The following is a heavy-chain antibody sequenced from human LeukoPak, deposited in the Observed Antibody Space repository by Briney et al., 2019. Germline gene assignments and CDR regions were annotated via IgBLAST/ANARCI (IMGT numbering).Heavy chain of an antibody. CDR1: GFNFDDFG. J-gene: IGHJ5*02. D-gene: IGHD1-26*01. CDR3: ARNSGSYFSNWFDP. CDR2: FNWNGGTT. V-gene: IGHV3-20*04. Sequence: PGGSLRLSCAASGFNFDDFGMGWVRQAPGKGLDWAPGFNWNGGTTGYADSVKGRFTISRDNAKNSLYLQMNSLRAEDTALYYCARNSGSYFSNWFDPWGQGTLVTVSS.